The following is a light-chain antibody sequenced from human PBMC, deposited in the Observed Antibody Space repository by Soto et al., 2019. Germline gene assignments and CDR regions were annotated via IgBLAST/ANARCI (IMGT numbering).Light chain of an antibody. J-gene: IGKJ1*01. CDR2: GAS. V-gene: IGKV1-6*01. Sequence: AIQMTQSPSSLSAFVGDRVTITCRASQVIRNDLGWYQQKPGKAPKLLIYGASNLQSGVPSRFSGSGSGTDFTLTITSLQPEDFATYYCLHDHNYPWTFGQGTKVDIK. CDR3: LHDHNYPWT. CDR1: QVIRND.